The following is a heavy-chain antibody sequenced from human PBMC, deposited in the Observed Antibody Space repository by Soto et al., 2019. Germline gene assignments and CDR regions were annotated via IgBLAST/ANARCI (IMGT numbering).Heavy chain of an antibody. J-gene: IGHJ4*02. D-gene: IGHD6-13*01. V-gene: IGHV1-69*01. CDR1: GGTFSSYD. Sequence: QVQLVQSGAEVKKPGSSVKVSGKASGGTFSSYDISWVRQAPGQGLEWMGGIIPIFGTANYAQKFQGRVTITAHESTSTAYMELSSLRSEDTAVYYCLYSSQYRTTEIDYWGQGTLVTVSS. CDR2: IIPIFGTA. CDR3: LYSSQYRTTEIDY.